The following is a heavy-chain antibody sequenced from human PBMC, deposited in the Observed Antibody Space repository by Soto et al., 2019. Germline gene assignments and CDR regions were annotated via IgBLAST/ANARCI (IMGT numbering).Heavy chain of an antibody. J-gene: IGHJ5*02. CDR2: IYYSGST. V-gene: IGHV4-39*01. CDR1: GGSISSSSYY. D-gene: IGHD3-10*01. CDR3: ARQGYGSGIWFDP. Sequence: QLQLQESGPGLVKPSETLSLTCTVSGGSISSSSYYWGWIRQPPGKGLEWIGSIYYSGSTYYNPSLKSRVPISVDTSKNQFSLKLSSVTAADTAVYYCARQGYGSGIWFDPWGQGTLVTVSS.